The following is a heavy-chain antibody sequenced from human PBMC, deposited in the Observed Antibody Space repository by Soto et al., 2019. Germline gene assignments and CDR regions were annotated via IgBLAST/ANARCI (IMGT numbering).Heavy chain of an antibody. Sequence: QITLKESGPTLVKPTQTLTLTCTFSGFSLSTSGVGVGWIRQPPGKALEWLAFIYWDDDKRYNPSLKTRLTITKDTSKNQVVLTMTNMDPVDTARYYCAHRHGAAVGTGTTWFDPWGQGTLVTVSS. V-gene: IGHV2-5*02. CDR1: GFSLSTSGVG. D-gene: IGHD6-13*01. J-gene: IGHJ5*02. CDR2: IYWDDDK. CDR3: AHRHGAAVGTGTTWFDP.